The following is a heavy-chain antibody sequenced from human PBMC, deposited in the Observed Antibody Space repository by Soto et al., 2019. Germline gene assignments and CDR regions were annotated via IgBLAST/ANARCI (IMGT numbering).Heavy chain of an antibody. J-gene: IGHJ4*02. V-gene: IGHV3-30-3*01. CDR2: ISYDGSNK. CDR1: GFTFSSYA. D-gene: IGHD3-22*01. CDR3: ARDPITMIVVVNPYYFDY. Sequence: GGSLRLSCAASGFTFSSYAMHWVRQAPGKGLEWVAVISYDGSNKYYADSVKGRFTISRDNSKNTLYLQMNSLRAEDTAVYYCARDPITMIVVVNPYYFDYWGPGTLLTVSS.